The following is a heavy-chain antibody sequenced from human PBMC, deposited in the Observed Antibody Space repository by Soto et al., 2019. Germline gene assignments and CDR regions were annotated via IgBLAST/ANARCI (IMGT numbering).Heavy chain of an antibody. CDR1: GFTFSSYA. D-gene: IGHD3-22*01. Sequence: GGSLRLSCAASGFTFSSYAMSWVRQAPGKGLEWVSAISGSGGSTYYADSVKGRFTISRDNSKNTLYLQMNSLRAEDTAVYYCAREPHYYYDSSPGAFDIWGQGTMVTVSS. CDR3: AREPHYYYDSSPGAFDI. CDR2: ISGSGGST. V-gene: IGHV3-23*01. J-gene: IGHJ3*02.